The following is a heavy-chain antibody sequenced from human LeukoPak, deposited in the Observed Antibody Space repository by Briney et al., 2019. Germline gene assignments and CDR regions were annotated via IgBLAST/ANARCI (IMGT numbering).Heavy chain of an antibody. J-gene: IGHJ2*01. Sequence: EGSLRLSCAVSGFTFSSYWMHWVRQGPGKWLAWVSRITSDGSATDYADSVKGRFTISRDNAKNTLYLHMDSLRAEDTAVCYCARDASPGYFDLWGRGTLVTVSS. CDR3: ARDASPGYFDL. V-gene: IGHV3-74*01. CDR2: ITSDGSAT. CDR1: GFTFSSYW. D-gene: IGHD2-15*01.